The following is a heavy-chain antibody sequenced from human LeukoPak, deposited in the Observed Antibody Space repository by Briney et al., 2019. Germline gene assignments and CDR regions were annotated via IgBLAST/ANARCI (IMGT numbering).Heavy chain of an antibody. CDR1: GFTFSSYP. V-gene: IGHV3-30*04. D-gene: IGHD4-17*01. CDR3: ASRHYDFGYY. CDR2: ISYDGSNK. J-gene: IGHJ4*02. Sequence: GGSLRLSCAASGFTFSSYPMHWVRQAPGKGLEWVAVISYDGSNKYYADSVKGRFTISRDDSKNTLYLQMNSLRAEDAAVYYCASRHYDFGYYWGQGTLVTVSS.